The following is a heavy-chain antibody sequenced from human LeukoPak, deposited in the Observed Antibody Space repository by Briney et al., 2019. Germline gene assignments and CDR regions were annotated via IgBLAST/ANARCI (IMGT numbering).Heavy chain of an antibody. CDR2: ITTSHTYI. D-gene: IGHD3-9*01. J-gene: IGHJ4*02. CDR3: ARGKGARNYDWLVNDF. V-gene: IGHV3-21*01. CDR1: GFTLSTYR. Sequence: GGSLRLFCAASGFTLSTYRMHWLRQAPGKGLEWVSSITTSHTYIYYADSVRDRFTISRDNANNSLYLQMNRLRAEDTALYYCARGKGARNYDWLVNDFWGQGTLVTVSS.